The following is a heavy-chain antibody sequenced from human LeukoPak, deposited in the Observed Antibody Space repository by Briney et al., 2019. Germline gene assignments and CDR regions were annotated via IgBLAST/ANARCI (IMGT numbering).Heavy chain of an antibody. CDR3: ASRTSNANYYFDY. CDR2: TIPIFGTA. CDR1: GGTFSSYA. Sequence: SVKVSCKASGGTFSSYAISWVRQAPGQGLEWMGGTIPIFGTANYAQKFQGRVTITADKPTSTAYMELSSLRSEDTAVYYCASRTSNANYYFDYWGQGTLVTVSS. V-gene: IGHV1-69*06. J-gene: IGHJ4*02. D-gene: IGHD2-2*01.